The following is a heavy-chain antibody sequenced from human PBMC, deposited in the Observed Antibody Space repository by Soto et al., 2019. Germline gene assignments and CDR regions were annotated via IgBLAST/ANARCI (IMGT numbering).Heavy chain of an antibody. V-gene: IGHV4-31*03. Sequence: PSETLSLTCTVSGGSISSGGYYWSWIRQHPGKGLEWIGYIYYSGCTNYNPSLKSRLIISVDTSKNQVSLKLASVTAADTAVYYCTTQGFGILHGLVDVWGQGTTVTVSS. CDR3: TTQGFGILHGLVDV. CDR2: IYYSGCT. CDR1: GGSISSGGYY. D-gene: IGHD3-10*01. J-gene: IGHJ6*02.